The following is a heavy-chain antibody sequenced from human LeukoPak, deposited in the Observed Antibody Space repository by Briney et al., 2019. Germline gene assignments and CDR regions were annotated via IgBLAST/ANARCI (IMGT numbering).Heavy chain of an antibody. V-gene: IGHV3-33*01. CDR1: GXTFSSYV. D-gene: IGHD3-10*01. CDR3: ARDVTSYGSAYAAFDV. J-gene: IGHJ3*01. Sequence: PGRSLRLSCAASGXTFSSYVLHWVRQAPGEGLEWVALIWYDGSDKYYADSVKGRFTISRDYSKNTLYLQMSSLRAEDTAVYYCARDVTSYGSAYAAFDVWGQGTMVTVSS. CDR2: IWYDGSDK.